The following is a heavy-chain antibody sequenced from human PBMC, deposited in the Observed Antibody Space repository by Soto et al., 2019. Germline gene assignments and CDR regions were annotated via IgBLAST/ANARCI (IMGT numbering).Heavy chain of an antibody. Sequence: QVQLQESGPGLVKPSQTLSLTCTVSGGSISSGGYYWSWIRQHPGKGLEWIGYIYYSGSTYYNPSPKWRLTISGETSKNQSSLKLSSVTAADTAVYYCARGVTMVRGVIHTPYFDYWGQGTLVTVSS. CDR1: GGSISSGGYY. J-gene: IGHJ4*02. CDR3: ARGVTMVRGVIHTPYFDY. V-gene: IGHV4-31*03. CDR2: IYYSGST. D-gene: IGHD3-10*01.